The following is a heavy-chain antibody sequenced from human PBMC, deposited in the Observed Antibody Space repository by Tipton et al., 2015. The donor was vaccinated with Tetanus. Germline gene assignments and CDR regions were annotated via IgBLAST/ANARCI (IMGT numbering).Heavy chain of an antibody. J-gene: IGHJ5*02. CDR2: VDHSGRA. V-gene: IGHV4-34*01. CDR3: ARGTVVVVTFGGDVVKVHSKRFDT. Sequence: GLVKPSETLSLTCGVSGGSFSGYHWTWIRQSPGKGLEWIGEVDHSGRANYNPSFEGRVNLVLDTSKKQFSLRLNSVTAADTAVYFWARGTVVVVTFGGDVVKVHSKRFDTWGLGTLVTVSS. CDR1: GGSFSGYH. D-gene: IGHD3-16*02.